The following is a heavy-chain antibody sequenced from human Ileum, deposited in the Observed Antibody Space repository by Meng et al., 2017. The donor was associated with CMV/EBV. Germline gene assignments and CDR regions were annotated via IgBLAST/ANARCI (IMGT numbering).Heavy chain of an antibody. Sequence: QVQLQESGPGLVTPSETLSLTCSVSGGSINSFYWSWIRQPAGKGLEWIGRIYSSGIINYNPSLKSRVTVSVDTSKNQFSLKVNSVTAADTAVYYCARLQAWDWFDPWGRGTLVTVSS. CDR2: IYSSGII. CDR3: ARLQAWDWFDP. J-gene: IGHJ5*02. V-gene: IGHV4-4*07. CDR1: GGSINSFY. D-gene: IGHD4-11*01.